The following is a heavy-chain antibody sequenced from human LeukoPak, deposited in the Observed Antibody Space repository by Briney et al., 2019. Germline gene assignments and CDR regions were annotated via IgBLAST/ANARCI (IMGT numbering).Heavy chain of an antibody. CDR1: GGSISSSNW. Sequence: SETLSLTCAVSGGSISSSNWWSWVRQPPGKGLEWIGEIYHSGSTNYNPSLKSRVTISVDKSKNQFSLKLSSVTAADTAVYYCARDLPGYCSSTSCYSSEWNAFDIWGQGTMVTVSS. D-gene: IGHD2-2*02. V-gene: IGHV4-4*02. CDR3: ARDLPGYCSSTSCYSSEWNAFDI. CDR2: IYHSGST. J-gene: IGHJ3*02.